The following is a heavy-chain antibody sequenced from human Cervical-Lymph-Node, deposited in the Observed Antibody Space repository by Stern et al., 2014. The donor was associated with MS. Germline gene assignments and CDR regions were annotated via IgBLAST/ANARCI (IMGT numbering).Heavy chain of an antibody. Sequence: SGPTLVKPTQTLTLTCTFSGFSLSTSGVGVGWIRQPPGKALEWLALIYWDDDKRHSPSLESKVTITKVNPSTPVFLTMPNMDPVDTATYSCAPLTTAPVLDYWGQGTLVTVSS. D-gene: IGHD1-1*01. CDR3: APLTTAPVLDY. J-gene: IGHJ4*02. V-gene: IGHV2-5*02. CDR1: GFSLSTSGVG. CDR2: IYWDDDK.